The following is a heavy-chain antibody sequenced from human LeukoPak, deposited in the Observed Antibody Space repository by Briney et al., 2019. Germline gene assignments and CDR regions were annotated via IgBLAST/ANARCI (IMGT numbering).Heavy chain of an antibody. CDR3: ARVLNGYCSGGSCYGGWFDP. CDR1: GFTFSSYW. CDR2: IKQDGSEK. D-gene: IGHD2-15*01. Sequence: GGSLRLSCAASGFTFSSYWMSWVRQAPGKGLEWVANIKQDGSEKYYVDSVKGRFTISRDNAKNSLYLQMDSLRAEDTAVYYCARVLNGYCSGGSCYGGWFDPWGQGTLVTVSS. V-gene: IGHV3-7*01. J-gene: IGHJ5*02.